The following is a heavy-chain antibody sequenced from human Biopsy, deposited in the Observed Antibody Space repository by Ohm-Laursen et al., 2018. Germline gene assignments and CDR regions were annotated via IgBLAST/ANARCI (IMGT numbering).Heavy chain of an antibody. CDR1: GYTFTNYD. CDR3: ARSFGVVINFEHNWFDP. Sequence: SVKVSCKTSGYTFTNYDINWVRQAPGQGLEWMGGINPMFGTAKYAQRFQGRVTITADKSTSTADMELSSLRSDDTAVYYCARSFGVVINFEHNWFDPWGQGTLVTVSS. CDR2: INPMFGTA. D-gene: IGHD3-3*01. J-gene: IGHJ5*02. V-gene: IGHV1-69*06.